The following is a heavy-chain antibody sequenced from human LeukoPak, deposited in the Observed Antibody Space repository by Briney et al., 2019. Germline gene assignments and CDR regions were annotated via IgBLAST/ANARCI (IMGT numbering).Heavy chain of an antibody. CDR2: IYYSGST. J-gene: IGHJ5*02. CDR3: ARLQRTVTTGWFDP. V-gene: IGHV4-39*01. Sequence: SETLSLTCTVSGGSISSSSSYWGWIRQPPGKGLEWIGSIYYSGSTYYNPSLKSRVTISVDTSKNQFSLKLSPVTAADTAVYYCARLQRTVTTGWFDPWGQGTLVTVSS. CDR1: GGSISSSSSY. D-gene: IGHD4-17*01.